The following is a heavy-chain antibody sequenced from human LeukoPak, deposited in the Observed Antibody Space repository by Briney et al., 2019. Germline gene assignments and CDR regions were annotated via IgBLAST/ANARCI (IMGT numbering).Heavy chain of an antibody. CDR3: ARGTIISYYFDY. J-gene: IGHJ4*02. Sequence: SETLSLTCTVSGGSISSGGYYWSWIRQHPGKGLEWIGYIYYSGSTYYNPSLKGRVTISVDTSKNQFSLKLSSVTAADTAVYYCARGTIISYYFDYWGQGTLVTVSS. V-gene: IGHV4-31*03. D-gene: IGHD3-3*02. CDR1: GGSISSGGYY. CDR2: IYYSGST.